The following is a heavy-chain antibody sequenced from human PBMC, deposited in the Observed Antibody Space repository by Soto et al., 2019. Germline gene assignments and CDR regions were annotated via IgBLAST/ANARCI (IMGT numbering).Heavy chain of an antibody. Sequence: QVQLVESGGGVVQPGRSLRLSCAASGFTFSSYGMHWVRQAPGKGLEWVAVISYDGSNKYYADSVKGRFTISRDNSKNTLYLQMNSLRAEDTAVYYCAKGGVTMVRGVITTSLDYWGQGTLVTVSS. CDR1: GFTFSSYG. CDR2: ISYDGSNK. J-gene: IGHJ4*02. CDR3: AKGGVTMVRGVITTSLDY. V-gene: IGHV3-30*18. D-gene: IGHD3-10*01.